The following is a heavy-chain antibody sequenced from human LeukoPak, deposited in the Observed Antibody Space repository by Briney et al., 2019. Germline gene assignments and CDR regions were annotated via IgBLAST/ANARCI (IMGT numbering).Heavy chain of an antibody. CDR3: AKDESPPRGYYDSSGYYSGGFDY. CDR1: GFTFSSYA. J-gene: IGHJ4*02. CDR2: ISGSGGST. V-gene: IGHV3-23*01. D-gene: IGHD3-22*01. Sequence: GGSLRLSCAASGFTFSSYAMSWVRQAPGKGLEWVSAISGSGGSTYYADSVKGRFTISRDNSKNTLYLQMNSLRAEDTAVYYCAKDESPPRGYYDSSGYYSGGFDYWGQGTLVTVSS.